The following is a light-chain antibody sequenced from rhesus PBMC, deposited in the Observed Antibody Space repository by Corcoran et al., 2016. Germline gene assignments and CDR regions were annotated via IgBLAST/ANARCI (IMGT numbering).Light chain of an antibody. CDR3: GSYRSGSTFV. CDR1: SSDIGGYNG. V-gene: IGLV2-38*01. CDR2: EVS. Sequence: QSALTQPPSVSKSLGQSVTISCTGTSSDIGGYNGVSWYQQPPGTAPRLLIYEVSKRPSGVSDRFSGSKSGNTASLTITGLQAEDEADYYCGSYRSGSTFVFGSGTKLTVL. J-gene: IGLJ6*01.